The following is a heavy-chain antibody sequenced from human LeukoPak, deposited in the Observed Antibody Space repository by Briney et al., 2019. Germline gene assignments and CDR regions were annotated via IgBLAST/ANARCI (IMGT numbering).Heavy chain of an antibody. Sequence: GGSLRLSCAASGFTSSSYWMSWVRQAPGKGLQWVANIKEDGSEKYYVDSVKGRFTISRDNAKNSMYLQMNSLRAEDTAVYYCARVARGNPYYFDYWGQGTLVTVSS. CDR1: GFTSSSYW. J-gene: IGHJ4*02. CDR2: IKEDGSEK. D-gene: IGHD4-23*01. CDR3: ARVARGNPYYFDY. V-gene: IGHV3-7*01.